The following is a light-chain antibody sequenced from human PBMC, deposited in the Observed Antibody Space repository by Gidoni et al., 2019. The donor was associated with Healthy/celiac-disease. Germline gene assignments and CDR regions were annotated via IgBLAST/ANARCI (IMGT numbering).Light chain of an antibody. CDR2: DAS. Sequence: EIVLTQSPATLSLSPGERATLSCRASQSVSSYLAWYQQKPGQAPRLLIYDASNRATGSPARFSGSGSGTDFTLTISSLEPEDVAVYYWQQRSNWLTFGGGTKVEIK. V-gene: IGKV3-11*01. CDR1: QSVSSY. J-gene: IGKJ4*01. CDR3: QQRSNWLT.